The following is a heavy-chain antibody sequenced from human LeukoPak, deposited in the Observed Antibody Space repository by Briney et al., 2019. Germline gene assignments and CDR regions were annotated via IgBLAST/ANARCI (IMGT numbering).Heavy chain of an antibody. J-gene: IGHJ5*02. D-gene: IGHD5-18*01. Sequence: SETLSLTCAVYGXSFSTYYWNWIRQPPGKGLEWIAQINPSGTTNYTPSLKSRVTMSVDTSKKQVSLKLSSVTDADTAVYYCARVDKAMSAFDPWGQGTLVTVSS. V-gene: IGHV4-34*01. CDR2: INPSGTT. CDR1: GXSFSTYY. CDR3: ARVDKAMSAFDP.